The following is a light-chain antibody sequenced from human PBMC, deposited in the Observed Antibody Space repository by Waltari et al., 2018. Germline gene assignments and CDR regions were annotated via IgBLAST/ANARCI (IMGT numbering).Light chain of an antibody. V-gene: IGKV1-5*03. CDR1: PSVGTW. CDR3: QQYSSFST. J-gene: IGKJ2*01. CDR2: MAS. Sequence: DIQMTQSPSTLSASVGDRVTISCRASPSVGTWLAWYQQKPGKAPKLLIYMASSLESGVPARVSGRGSGTEFTLTISSLQPDDFATYSCQQYSSFSTFGQGTKVDI.